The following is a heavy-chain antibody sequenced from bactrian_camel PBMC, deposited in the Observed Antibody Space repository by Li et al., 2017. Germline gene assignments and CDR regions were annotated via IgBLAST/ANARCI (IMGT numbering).Heavy chain of an antibody. V-gene: IGHV3S40*01. CDR1: GFTFSSYD. CDR2: INSGGGTT. CDR3: ATGIQHGPYNY. J-gene: IGHJ4*01. D-gene: IGHD3*01. Sequence: DVQLVESGGGLVRPGGSLRLSCAASGFTFSSYDMSWVRQAPGKGLEWVSAINSGGGTTYYVDSVKGRFTISRDNAKNTLYLQMNSLKTEDTAVYYCATGIQHGPYNYWGQGTQVTVS.